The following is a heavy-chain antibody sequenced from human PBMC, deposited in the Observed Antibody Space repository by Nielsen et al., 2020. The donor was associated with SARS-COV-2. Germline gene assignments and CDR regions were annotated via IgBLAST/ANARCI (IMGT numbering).Heavy chain of an antibody. J-gene: IGHJ6*03. CDR2: IYYSGST. CDR1: GGSISSYY. D-gene: IGHD3-3*01. CDR3: ARVRLGYYYMDV. Sequence: SETLSLTCTVSGGSISSYYWSWIRQPPGKGLEWIGYIYYSGSTNYKPSLKSRVTISVDTSKNQFSLKLSSVTAADTAVYYCARVRLGYYYMDVWGKGTTVTVSS. V-gene: IGHV4-59*01.